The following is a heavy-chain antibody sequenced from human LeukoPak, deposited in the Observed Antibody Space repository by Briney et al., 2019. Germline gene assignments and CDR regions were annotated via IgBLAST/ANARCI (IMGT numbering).Heavy chain of an antibody. CDR1: GYTFTSYG. J-gene: IGHJ5*02. Sequence: ASVKVSCKASGYTFTSYGISWVRQAPGQGLEWMGWISAYNGNTNYAQKLQGRVTMTTDTSTSTAYMELRSLRSDDTAVYYCARDGETRGGDYGDYSYPSWFDPWGQGTLVTVSS. CDR3: ARDGETRGGDYGDYSYPSWFDP. CDR2: ISAYNGNT. D-gene: IGHD4-17*01. V-gene: IGHV1-18*01.